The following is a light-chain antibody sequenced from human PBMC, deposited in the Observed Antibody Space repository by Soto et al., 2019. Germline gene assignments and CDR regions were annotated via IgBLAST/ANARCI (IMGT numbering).Light chain of an antibody. CDR2: AAS. CDR1: QGIRNF. Sequence: DIQMTQSPTSLSASVGDRVTITCRASQGIRNFVAWYQQKPGKAPKLLIYAASTLQSGVPSRFSGSGSGTDFTLTINSLQPEDVATYSGQQYSSVPVFGPGTKVEIK. V-gene: IGKV1-27*01. J-gene: IGKJ3*01. CDR3: QQYSSVPV.